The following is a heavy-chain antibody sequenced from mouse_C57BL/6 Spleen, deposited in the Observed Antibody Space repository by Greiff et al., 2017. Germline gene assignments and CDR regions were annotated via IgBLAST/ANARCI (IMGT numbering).Heavy chain of an antibody. J-gene: IGHJ4*01. V-gene: IGHV1-54*01. CDR2: INPGSGGT. D-gene: IGHD2-14*01. Sequence: QVQLQQSGAELVRPGTSVKVSCKASGYAFTNYLIEWVKQRPGQGLEWIGVINPGSGGTNYNEKFKGKATLTADTSSSTAYMQLSSLTSEYSAVYFCARSSYRDAMDYWGQGTSVTVSS. CDR1: GYAFTNYL. CDR3: ARSSYRDAMDY.